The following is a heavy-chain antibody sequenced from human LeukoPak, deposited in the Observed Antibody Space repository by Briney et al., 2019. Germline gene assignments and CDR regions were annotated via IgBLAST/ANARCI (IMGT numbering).Heavy chain of an antibody. CDR1: GFSLRTSW. D-gene: IGHD3-10*01. Sequence: PGGSLRLSCAASGFSLRTSWMSWVRQAPGKGLGWVGNIKQDGSEKNYVDSVKGRFTISRDNAKNSLYLQMNSLRAEDTAVYYCAKDGGGPLDWGQGALVTVSS. J-gene: IGHJ4*02. CDR3: AKDGGGPLD. V-gene: IGHV3-7*04. CDR2: IKQDGSEK.